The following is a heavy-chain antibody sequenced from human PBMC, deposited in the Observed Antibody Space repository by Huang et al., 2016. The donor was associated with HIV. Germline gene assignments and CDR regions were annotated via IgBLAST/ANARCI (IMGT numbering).Heavy chain of an antibody. J-gene: IGHJ5*02. Sequence: QVQLQESGPGLVKPSETLSLTCTVSGGSMSSYYWSWIRQPPGKGLEGIGYIYYSGSTNYNPSLKSRVTISVDTSKNQFSLRLSSVTAADTAVYYCASASIAARRWFDPWGQGSLVTVSS. D-gene: IGHD6-6*01. CDR2: IYYSGST. V-gene: IGHV4-59*01. CDR3: ASASIAARRWFDP. CDR1: GGSMSSYY.